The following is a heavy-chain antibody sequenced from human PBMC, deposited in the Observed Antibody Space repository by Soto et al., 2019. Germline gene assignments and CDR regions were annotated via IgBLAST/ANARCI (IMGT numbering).Heavy chain of an antibody. CDR1: GGTFSSYA. V-gene: IGHV1-69*05. CDR3: ARDSIHLWFQI. Sequence: SVKVSCKASGGTFSSYAISWVRQAPGQGLEWMGGIIPIFGNTKFSQKFQGRVTITRDTSASTAYMELSSLRSEDTAVYYCARDSIHLWFQIWGQGTLVTVSS. J-gene: IGHJ4*02. D-gene: IGHD5-18*01. CDR2: IIPIFGNT.